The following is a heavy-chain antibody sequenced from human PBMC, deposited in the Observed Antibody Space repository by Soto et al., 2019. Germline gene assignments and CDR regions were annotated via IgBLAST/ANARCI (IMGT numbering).Heavy chain of an antibody. J-gene: IGHJ5*02. Sequence: QVQLQESGPGLVKPSQTLSLTCTVSGGSISSGGYYWNWIRQHPGKGLEWIGYIYYSGSTYYNPSLQSRVSISVEASKHHFSLKLTSGTAAHTAVYYCARSVFPWGRGTLVTVSS. V-gene: IGHV4-31*03. CDR3: ARSVFP. CDR1: GGSISSGGYY. CDR2: IYYSGST.